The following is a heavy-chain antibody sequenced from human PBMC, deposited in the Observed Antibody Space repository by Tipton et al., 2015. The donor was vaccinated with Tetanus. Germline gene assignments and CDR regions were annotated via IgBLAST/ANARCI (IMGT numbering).Heavy chain of an antibody. V-gene: IGHV3-30*18. CDR1: GFTFYSYG. CDR3: AKDPASRGWFDP. CDR2: ISYDGRNK. Sequence: SLRLSCAASGFTFYSYGMHWVRQAPGKGLEWVAVISYDGRNKYYAHSVKGRFTISRDNSKNTLYLQMNSLRDEDTAVYYCAKDPASRGWFDPWGQGTLVSVSS. J-gene: IGHJ5*02.